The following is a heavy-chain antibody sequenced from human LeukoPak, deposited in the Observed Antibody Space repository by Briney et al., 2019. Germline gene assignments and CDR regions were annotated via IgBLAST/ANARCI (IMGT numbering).Heavy chain of an antibody. Sequence: GGSLRLSCAASGFTFNNYWMHWVRQAPGKGLVWVSRINTDGSSTTYADSLKGRITISRDNAKNTLYLQMNSLRAEDTAVYYCARASGLYYFDYWGQGTLVTVSS. CDR3: ARASGLYYFDY. J-gene: IGHJ4*02. D-gene: IGHD3-3*01. CDR1: GFTFNNYW. CDR2: INTDGSST. V-gene: IGHV3-74*01.